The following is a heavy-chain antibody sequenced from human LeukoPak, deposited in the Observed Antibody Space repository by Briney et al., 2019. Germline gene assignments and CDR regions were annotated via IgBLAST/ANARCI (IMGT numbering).Heavy chain of an antibody. V-gene: IGHV4-31*03. CDR3: ARVSPVDTAMAYYFDY. Sequence: PSETLSLTCTVSGGSISSGGYYWSWIRQHPGKGLEWIGYIYYSGSTYYNPSLKSRVTISVDTSKNQFSLKLTSVTAADTAVYYCARVSPVDTAMAYYFDYWGQGTLVTVSS. CDR2: IYYSGST. J-gene: IGHJ4*02. D-gene: IGHD5-18*01. CDR1: GGSISSGGYY.